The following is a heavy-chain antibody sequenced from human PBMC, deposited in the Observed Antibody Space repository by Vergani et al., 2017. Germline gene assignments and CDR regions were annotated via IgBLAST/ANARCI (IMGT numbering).Heavy chain of an antibody. D-gene: IGHD2-8*01. V-gene: IGHV3-21*06. CDR2: IGSSGPYI. CDR3: ARDCTSGGCPDNYGMDV. J-gene: IGHJ6*02. Sequence: VQRVEAGGGLVKPGGSLRLFCAASGFTFSDFSMSWVRQAPGKGLEWVAFIGSSGPYINYADSVKGRFIISRDNSNNSLFLQLRSLRAEDAAVYYCARDCTSGGCPDNYGMDVWGQGATVTVSS. CDR1: GFTFSDFS.